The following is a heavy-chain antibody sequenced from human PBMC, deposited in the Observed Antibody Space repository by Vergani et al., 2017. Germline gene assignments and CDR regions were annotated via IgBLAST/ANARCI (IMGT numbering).Heavy chain of an antibody. J-gene: IGHJ4*02. Sequence: QVQLVQSGAEVKKPGSSLTVSCQASGGTFSSYTISWVRQAPGQGLEWMGRIIPILGIANYAQKFQGRVTITADKSTSTAYMERSSLGSEDTAVYYSARCVQQGHDHWGQGTLVTVSS. V-gene: IGHV1-69*02. D-gene: IGHD6-19*01. CDR2: IIPILGIA. CDR1: GGTFSSYT. CDR3: ARCVQQGHDH.